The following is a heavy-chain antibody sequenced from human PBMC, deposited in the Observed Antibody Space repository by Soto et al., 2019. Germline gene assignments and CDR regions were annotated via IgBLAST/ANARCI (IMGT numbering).Heavy chain of an antibody. V-gene: IGHV3-48*01. J-gene: IGHJ4*02. CDR1: GFTFSSYS. CDR3: ARVVISGSYLDY. CDR2: ISSSSSTI. D-gene: IGHD1-26*01. Sequence: EVQLVESGGGLVQPGGSLRLSCAASGFTFSSYSMNWVRQAPGKGLEWVPYISSSSSTIYYADSVKGRFTISRDNAKNSLYLQMNCLTAADTVVYYCARVVISGSYLDYWGQGTLVTVSS.